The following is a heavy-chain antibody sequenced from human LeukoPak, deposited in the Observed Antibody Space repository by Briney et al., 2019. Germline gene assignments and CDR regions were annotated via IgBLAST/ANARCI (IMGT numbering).Heavy chain of an antibody. J-gene: IGHJ5*02. CDR2: IYYSGST. CDR1: GGSISSYY. V-gene: IGHV4-59*01. CDR3: ARAGDIAAAFYQFDP. Sequence: SETLSLTCTVSGGSISSYYWSWIRQPPGKGLEWIGYIYYSGSTNYNPSLKSRVTISVDTSKNQFSLKLSSVTAADTAAYYCARAGDIAAAFYQFDPWGQGTLVTVSS. D-gene: IGHD6-13*01.